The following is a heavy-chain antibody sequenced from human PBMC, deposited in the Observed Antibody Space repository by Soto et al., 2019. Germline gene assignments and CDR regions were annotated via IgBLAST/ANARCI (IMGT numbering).Heavy chain of an antibody. CDR2: ISSSSSYT. CDR3: ARNAGTYYDSSGYYPRPYYFDY. Sequence: GGSLRLSCXASGFTFSDYYMSWIRQAPGKGLEWVSYISSSSSYTNYADSVKGRFTISRDNAKNSLYLQMNSLRAEDTAVYYCARNAGTYYDSSGYYPRPYYFDYWGQGTLVTVS. V-gene: IGHV3-11*03. CDR1: GFTFSDYY. D-gene: IGHD3-22*01. J-gene: IGHJ4*02.